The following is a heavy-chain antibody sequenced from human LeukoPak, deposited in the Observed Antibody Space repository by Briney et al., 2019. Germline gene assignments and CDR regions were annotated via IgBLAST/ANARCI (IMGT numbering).Heavy chain of an antibody. CDR1: GYTFTGYY. Sequence: ASVKVSCKASGYTFTGYYMHWVRQAPGQGLEWMGWINPNSGGTNYAQKFQGRVTMTRDTSISTAYMELSRLRSDDTAVYYCARDGAFKIATSAANWFDPWGQGAQVTVSS. CDR2: INPNSGGT. D-gene: IGHD6-13*01. J-gene: IGHJ5*02. V-gene: IGHV1-2*02. CDR3: ARDGAFKIATSAANWFDP.